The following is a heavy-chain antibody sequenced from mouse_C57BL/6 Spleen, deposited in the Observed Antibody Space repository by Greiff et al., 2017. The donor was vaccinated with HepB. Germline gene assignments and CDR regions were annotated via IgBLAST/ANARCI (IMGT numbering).Heavy chain of an antibody. Sequence: QVQLKESGAELVKPGASVKISCKASGYAFSSYWMNWVKQRPGKGLEWIGQIYPGDGDTNYNGKFKGKATLTADKSSSTAYMQLSSLTSEDSAVYFCARVPTVVATDYWGQGTTLTVSS. CDR1: GYAFSSYW. J-gene: IGHJ2*01. CDR3: ARVPTVVATDY. V-gene: IGHV1-80*01. D-gene: IGHD1-1*01. CDR2: IYPGDGDT.